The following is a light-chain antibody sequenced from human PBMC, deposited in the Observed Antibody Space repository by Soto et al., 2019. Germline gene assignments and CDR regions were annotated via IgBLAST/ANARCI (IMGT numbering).Light chain of an antibody. V-gene: IGKV3-20*01. Sequence: IVLTQSPGTLSLSPGERATLSCRASQSVGSNFLAWYQQKRGQAPRILIYAASNRASGIPDRFSGSGSGSDFTLTISRLEPEDFVVYYCQQYGSPPWAVGQGTRVEI. CDR1: QSVGSNF. J-gene: IGKJ1*01. CDR3: QQYGSPPWA. CDR2: AAS.